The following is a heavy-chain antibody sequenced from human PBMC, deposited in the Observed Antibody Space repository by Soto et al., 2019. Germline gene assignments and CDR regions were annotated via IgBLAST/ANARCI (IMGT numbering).Heavy chain of an antibody. Sequence: GASVKVSCKAPCYTFTSYGISLLRHSPGQWLEWMGWISAYNGNTNYAQKLQGRVTMTTDTSTSTAYMELRSLRSDDTAVYYCARDPLSMVRGVIIPFDYWGQGTLVTVSS. J-gene: IGHJ4*02. CDR1: CYTFTSYG. CDR2: ISAYNGNT. CDR3: ARDPLSMVRGVIIPFDY. V-gene: IGHV1-18*01. D-gene: IGHD3-10*01.